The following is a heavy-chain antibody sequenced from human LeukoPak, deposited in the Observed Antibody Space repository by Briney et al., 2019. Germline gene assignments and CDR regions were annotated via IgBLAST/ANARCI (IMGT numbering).Heavy chain of an antibody. CDR1: GFTFSTYS. CDR3: ARAYSGSYGLGYYYMDV. D-gene: IGHD1-26*01. J-gene: IGHJ6*03. CDR2: ISSSSSYI. Sequence: GGSLRLSCAASGFTFSTYSMRWVRQAPGKGLEWVSSISSSSSYIYYADSVKGRFTISRDNAKKSLYLQMNSLRAEDTAVYYCARAYSGSYGLGYYYMDVWGKATTVTISS. V-gene: IGHV3-21*01.